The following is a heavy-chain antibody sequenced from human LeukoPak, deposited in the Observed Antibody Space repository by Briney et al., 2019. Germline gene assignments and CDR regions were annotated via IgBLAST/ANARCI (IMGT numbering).Heavy chain of an antibody. V-gene: IGHV4-59*12. CDR1: GGSISSYY. D-gene: IGHD6-13*01. Sequence: SETLSLTCTVSGGSISSYYWSWIRQPPGKGLEWIGYIYYSGSTNYNPYLKSRVTISVDTSKNQFSLKLSSVTAADTAVYYCAREAAGTYYYYGMDVWGQGTTVTVPS. CDR3: AREAAGTYYYYGMDV. J-gene: IGHJ6*02. CDR2: IYYSGST.